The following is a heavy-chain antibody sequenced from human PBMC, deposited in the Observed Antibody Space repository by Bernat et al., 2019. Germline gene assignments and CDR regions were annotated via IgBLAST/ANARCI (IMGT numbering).Heavy chain of an antibody. V-gene: IGHV3-23*04. CDR3: AKEIRAGDFGEGYY. Sequence: EVQLVESGGGLVQPGGSLRLSCAASGFTFSSYDMHWVRQATGKGLEWVSAISGSGGSTYYADSVKGRFTISRDNSKNTLYLQMNSLRAEDTAVYYCAKEIRAGDFGEGYYWGQGTLVTVSS. J-gene: IGHJ4*02. CDR1: GFTFSSYD. D-gene: IGHD7-27*01. CDR2: ISGSGGST.